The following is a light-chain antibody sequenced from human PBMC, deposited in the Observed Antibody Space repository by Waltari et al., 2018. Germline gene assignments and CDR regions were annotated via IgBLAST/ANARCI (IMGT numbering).Light chain of an antibody. CDR2: EVS. CDR3: NSYTTDSTWV. Sequence: WYQQHPGKAPKLRIYEVSTRPSGTSIRCSGSKSSNTPSLTSSRLHAEDDADYFCNSYTTDSTWVFGGGTKLTVL. V-gene: IGLV2-14*01. J-gene: IGLJ3*02.